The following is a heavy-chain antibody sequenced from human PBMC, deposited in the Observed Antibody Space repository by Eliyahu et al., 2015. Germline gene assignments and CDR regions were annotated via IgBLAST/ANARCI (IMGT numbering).Heavy chain of an antibody. D-gene: IGHD4-23*01. CDR3: ATRETGLRGYGGPFDY. V-gene: IGHV1-69*01. CDR2: IIPIFGTA. CDR1: GGTFSSYA. J-gene: IGHJ4*02. Sequence: QVQLVQSGAEVKKPGSSVKVSCKASGGTFSSYAISXVRQAPGQGLEWMGGIIPIFGTANYAQKFQGRVTITADESTSTAYMELSSLRSEDTAVYYCATRETGLRGYGGPFDYWGQGTLVTVSS.